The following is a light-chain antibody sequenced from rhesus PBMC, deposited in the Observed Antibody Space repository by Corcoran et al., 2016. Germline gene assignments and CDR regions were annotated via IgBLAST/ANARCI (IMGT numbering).Light chain of an antibody. J-gene: IGKJ4*01. V-gene: IGKV1-28*03. Sequence: DIQMTQSPSSLSASVGDTVTITCRASQGISSYLNWFQQKPGKAPTLLIYDATSLESGVPSRFSGSGSGTDFTLTISSLQPEDFAAYYCLQHNSYPLTFGGGTKVEIK. CDR3: LQHNSYPLT. CDR1: QGISSY. CDR2: DAT.